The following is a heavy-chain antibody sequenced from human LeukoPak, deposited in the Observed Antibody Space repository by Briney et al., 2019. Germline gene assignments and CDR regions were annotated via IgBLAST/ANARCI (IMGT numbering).Heavy chain of an antibody. CDR2: IYSGGST. CDR1: GFTVSSNY. J-gene: IGHJ3*02. V-gene: IGHV3-53*01. D-gene: IGHD3-10*01. CDR3: AREGYGSGSYSPPGAFDI. Sequence: PGGSLRLSCAASGFTVSSNYMSWVRQAPGKGLEWVSVIYSGGSTYYADSVKGRFTISRDNSKNTLYLQMNSLRAEDTAVYYCAREGYGSGSYSPPGAFDIWGQGTMVTVSS.